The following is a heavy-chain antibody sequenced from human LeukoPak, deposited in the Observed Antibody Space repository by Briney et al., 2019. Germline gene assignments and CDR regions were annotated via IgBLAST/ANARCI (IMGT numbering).Heavy chain of an antibody. CDR2: IYYSGST. J-gene: IGHJ6*03. V-gene: IGHV4-39*07. CDR1: GGSISSSSYF. Sequence: PSETLSLTCTVSGGSISSSSYFWGWIRQPPGKGLEWIRSIYYSGSTYYNPSLKSRVTLSVDTSKNQFSLKLSSVTAADTAVYYCARTYYYDSSGYGLYYYYYYMDVWGKGTTVTVSS. D-gene: IGHD3-22*01. CDR3: ARTYYYDSSGYGLYYYYYYMDV.